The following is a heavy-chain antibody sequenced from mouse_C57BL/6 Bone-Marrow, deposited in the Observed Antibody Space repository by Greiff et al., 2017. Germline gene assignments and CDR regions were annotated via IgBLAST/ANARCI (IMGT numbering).Heavy chain of an antibody. Sequence: QVQLQQPGAELVKPGASVKLSCKASGYTFTSYWMQWVKQRPGQGLEWIGEIDPSDSYTNYNQKFKGKATLTVDTSSSTAYMQLSSLTSEDSAVYYCARYYYGRGWYFDVWGTGTTVTVSS. CDR3: ARYYYGRGWYFDV. J-gene: IGHJ1*03. CDR2: IDPSDSYT. CDR1: GYTFTSYW. V-gene: IGHV1-50*01. D-gene: IGHD1-1*01.